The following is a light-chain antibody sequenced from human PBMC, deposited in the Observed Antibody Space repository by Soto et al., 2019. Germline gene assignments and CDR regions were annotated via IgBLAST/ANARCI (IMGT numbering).Light chain of an antibody. Sequence: EIVLTQSPGTLSLSPGERATLSCRASQSVSSSYLARYQQKPGQAPRLLIYGASTRATDMSGTFSGRGSGTEFTLTINNLRPEDFAVYYCQQYRGGPRTFGQGTKVDIK. J-gene: IGKJ1*01. CDR2: GAS. CDR1: QSVSSSY. CDR3: QQYRGGPRT. V-gene: IGKV3-20*01.